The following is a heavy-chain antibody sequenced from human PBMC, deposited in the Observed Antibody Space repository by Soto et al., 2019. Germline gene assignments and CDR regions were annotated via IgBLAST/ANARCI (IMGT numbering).Heavy chain of an antibody. Sequence: SETLSLTYTVSGGSINSSSYYGGWIRQPPGKGLEWIGSIYYSGSTYYNPSLKSRVTISVDTSKNQFSLKLSSVTAADTAVYNWNDGFFDYWGQGTLVTVSS. D-gene: IGHD1-1*01. V-gene: IGHV4-39*01. CDR1: GGSINSSSYY. J-gene: IGHJ4*02. CDR3: NDGFFDY. CDR2: IYYSGST.